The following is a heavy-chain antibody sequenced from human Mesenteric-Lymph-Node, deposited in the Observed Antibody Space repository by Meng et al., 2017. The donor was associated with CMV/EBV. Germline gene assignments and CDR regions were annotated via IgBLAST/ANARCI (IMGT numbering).Heavy chain of an antibody. CDR2: ISWKSDDI. CDR1: GFTLDDYD. Sequence: GGSLRLSCVGSGFTLDDYDMHWVRQAPGKGLEWVSGISWKSDDIDYADSVKGRFTISKDKANNSLYLQMHSLRVEDTAVYYCARDRGRPNGWMYYFESWGQGTLVTVSS. V-gene: IGHV3-9*01. CDR3: ARDRGRPNGWMYYFES. D-gene: IGHD6-19*01. J-gene: IGHJ4*02.